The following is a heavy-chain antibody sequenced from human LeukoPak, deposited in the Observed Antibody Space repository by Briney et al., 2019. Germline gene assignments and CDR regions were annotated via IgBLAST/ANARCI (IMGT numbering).Heavy chain of an antibody. D-gene: IGHD6-6*01. J-gene: IGHJ4*02. CDR1: GFTVSSYY. CDR2: IYSGGST. Sequence: PGGSLRLSCAASGFTVSSYYMSWVRQAPGKGLEWVSVIYSGGSTYYADSVKGRFTISIDNSKNTLYLQMNSLRAEDTAVYYCAVWSSSSFNYWGQGTLVTVSS. V-gene: IGHV3-53*01. CDR3: AVWSSSSFNY.